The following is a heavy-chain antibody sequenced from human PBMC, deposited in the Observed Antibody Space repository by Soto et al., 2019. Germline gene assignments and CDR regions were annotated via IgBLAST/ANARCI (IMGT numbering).Heavy chain of an antibody. J-gene: IGHJ6*02. CDR3: TTTVGATPEDYYYYYGMDV. D-gene: IGHD1-26*01. V-gene: IGHV3-15*07. CDR1: GFTFSNAW. CDR2: IKSKTDGGTT. Sequence: GGSLRLSCAASGFTFSNAWMNWVRQAPGKGLEWVGRIKSKTDGGTTDYAAPVKGRFTISRDDSKNTLYLQMNSLKTEDTAVYYCTTTVGATPEDYYYYYGMDVWGQGTTVTVSS.